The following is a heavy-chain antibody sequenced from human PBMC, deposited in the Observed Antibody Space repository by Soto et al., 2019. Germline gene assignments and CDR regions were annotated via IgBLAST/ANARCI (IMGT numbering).Heavy chain of an antibody. J-gene: IGHJ5*02. V-gene: IGHV1-18*01. CDR3: ARDRRARPVPPGWFDP. CDR2: ISAYNGNT. Sequence: QVQLVQSGAEVKKPGASVKVSCKASGYTFTSYGISWVRQAPGQGLEWMGWISAYNGNTNYAQKLQGRVTMTTDTSTRTAYMALRSLRSDDTAVYYCARDRRARPVPPGWFDPWGQGTLVTVSS. CDR1: GYTFTSYG.